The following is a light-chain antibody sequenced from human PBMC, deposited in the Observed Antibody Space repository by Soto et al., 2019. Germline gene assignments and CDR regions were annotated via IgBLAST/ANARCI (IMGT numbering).Light chain of an antibody. Sequence: QSVLTQPASVSGSPGQSITISCTGTSSDVVGYNYVSWYQQQPGKAPKFMIYDVTNRPSGVSNRFSGSKSGNTASLTISGLQAEDLADYYSCSNTISNTRQIVFGTGTKVTVL. J-gene: IGLJ1*01. V-gene: IGLV2-14*01. CDR3: CSNTISNTRQIV. CDR2: DVT. CDR1: SSDVVGYNY.